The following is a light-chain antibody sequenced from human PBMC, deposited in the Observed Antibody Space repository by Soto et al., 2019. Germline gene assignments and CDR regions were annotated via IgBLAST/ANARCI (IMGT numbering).Light chain of an antibody. J-gene: IGKJ1*01. CDR3: QPRRNWHWT. Sequence: EIVLTQSPGTLSLSPGERATLSCRASSSVSTYLAWYQQKPGQAPRLLIYDASNRVTGIPARFSGSGSGTDFTLTINSLEPEDFAVYYCQPRRNWHWTFGQGTKVEIK. CDR1: SSVSTY. CDR2: DAS. V-gene: IGKV3-11*01.